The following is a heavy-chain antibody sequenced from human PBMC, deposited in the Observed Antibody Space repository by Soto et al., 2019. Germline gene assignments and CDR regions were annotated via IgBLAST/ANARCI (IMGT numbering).Heavy chain of an antibody. J-gene: IGHJ4*02. CDR3: ARVDEGVNSFGPLDS. D-gene: IGHD3-3*01. Sequence: QVQLQESGPGLVKPSETLSLTCNVSGVSVSSDSYYWTWIRQPPGKGLEWIGYLYYSRITNYHPSLKGRVTISIDTSKNQFSLRLTSVTAADTALYYCARVDEGVNSFGPLDSWGQGTLVTVSS. V-gene: IGHV4-61*01. CDR1: GVSVSSDSYY. CDR2: LYYSRIT.